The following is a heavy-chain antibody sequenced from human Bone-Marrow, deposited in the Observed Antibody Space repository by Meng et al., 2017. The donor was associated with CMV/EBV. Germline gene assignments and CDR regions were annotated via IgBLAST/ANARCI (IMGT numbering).Heavy chain of an antibody. Sequence: GGSLRLSCAASGFTFSSYSMNWVRQAPGKGLEWVSSISSSSSYIYYADSVKGRFTISRDNAKNSLYLQMNSLRAEDTAVYYCARDVKLMGAADYWGQGTLVTVYS. CDR2: ISSSSSYI. J-gene: IGHJ4*02. CDR1: GFTFSSYS. V-gene: IGHV3-21*01. D-gene: IGHD1-26*01. CDR3: ARDVKLMGAADY.